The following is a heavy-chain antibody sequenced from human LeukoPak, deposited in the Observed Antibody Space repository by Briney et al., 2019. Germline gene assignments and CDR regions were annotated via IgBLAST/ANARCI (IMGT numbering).Heavy chain of an antibody. Sequence: PSETPSLTCTVSGGSISSGSYYWSWIRQPTGKGLEWIGRIYTSGSTNYNPSLKSRVTMSVDTSKNQFSLKLSSVTAADTAVYYCARGAGMYCSSTSCHNWFDPWGQGTLVTVSS. D-gene: IGHD2-2*01. CDR1: GGSISSGSYY. CDR3: ARGAGMYCSSTSCHNWFDP. CDR2: IYTSGST. J-gene: IGHJ5*02. V-gene: IGHV4-61*02.